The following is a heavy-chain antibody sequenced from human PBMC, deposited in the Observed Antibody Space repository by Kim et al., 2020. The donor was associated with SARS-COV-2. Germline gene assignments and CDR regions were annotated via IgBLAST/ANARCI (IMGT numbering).Heavy chain of an antibody. CDR3: ARLLNKFYYNAMDV. J-gene: IGHJ6*02. V-gene: IGHV4-39*01. Sequence: SETLSLTCTVSGGSISSSSSYWGWIRQPPGKGLEWIASIYYDWSTYFNPSLKSRLTISVDASKNQFSLELSSVTAADTAVYYCARLLNKFYYNAMDVWGQGTTVTVSS. CDR2: IYYDWST. CDR1: GGSISSSSSY.